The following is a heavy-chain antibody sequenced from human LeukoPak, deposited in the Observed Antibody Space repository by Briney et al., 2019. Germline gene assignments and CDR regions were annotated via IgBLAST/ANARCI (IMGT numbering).Heavy chain of an antibody. CDR3: AKGEWLADS. D-gene: IGHD3-3*01. J-gene: IGHJ4*02. V-gene: IGHV3-30*02. CDR1: GFTFSSYA. CDR2: IRYDGNDK. Sequence: GGSLRLSCAASGFTFSSYAMSWVRQAPGKGLEWVAFIRYDGNDKYYADSVKGRFTISRDNSKNSLYLQINTLRPVDTAVYYCAKGEWLADSWGQGTLVTVSS.